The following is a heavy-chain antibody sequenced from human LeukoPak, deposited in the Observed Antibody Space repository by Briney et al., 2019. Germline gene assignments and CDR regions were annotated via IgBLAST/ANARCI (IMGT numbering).Heavy chain of an antibody. D-gene: IGHD2-15*01. CDR3: ARDPEVVSNQGFDY. J-gene: IGHJ4*02. CDR1: GFTFSNYA. V-gene: IGHV3-23*01. CDR2: ISASGGST. Sequence: GGSLRLSCAASGFTFSNYAMSWVRQAPGKGLEWVSAISASGGSTYYADSVKGRFTISRDNYKNTLYLHMASLRAEDTAIYYCARDPEVVSNQGFDYWGQGTLVTASS.